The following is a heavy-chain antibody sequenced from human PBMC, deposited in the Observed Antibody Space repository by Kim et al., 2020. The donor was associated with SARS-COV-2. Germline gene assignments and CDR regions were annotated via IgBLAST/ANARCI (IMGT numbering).Heavy chain of an antibody. V-gene: IGHV3-11*04. D-gene: IGHD2-15*01. CDR3: ARFSSIGVTLLIWDFDL. CDR2: NSCSGSNI. Sequence: EWIPYNSCSGSNIYYADSIQGRFSVSRDNTKNSLHLQMNSLGAEDTAVYYCARFSSIGVTLLIWDFDLWGRGTLLSVSS. J-gene: IGHJ2*01.